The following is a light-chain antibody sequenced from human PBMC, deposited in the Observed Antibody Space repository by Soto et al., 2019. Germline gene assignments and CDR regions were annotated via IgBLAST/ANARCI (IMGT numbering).Light chain of an antibody. J-gene: IGKJ1*01. CDR1: SSY. Sequence: EIALTQSPGTLSLSPGERATLSCRASSSYLAWYQQKVGQAPMLLIYGASIRATGIPDRFSGSASGTDFTLTISRLEPEDSAVYYCQQYISSSWTFGQGTKVYVK. V-gene: IGKV3-20*01. CDR2: GAS. CDR3: QQYISSSWT.